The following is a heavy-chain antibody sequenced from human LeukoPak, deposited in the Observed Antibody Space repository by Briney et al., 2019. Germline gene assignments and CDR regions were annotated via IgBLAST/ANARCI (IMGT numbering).Heavy chain of an antibody. CDR1: GFTFSSYG. CDR3: AKDLDCSSTSCYGAFDI. Sequence: PGRSLRLSCAASGFTFSSYGMHWVRQAPGKGLEWVAVIWYDGSNKYYADSVKGRFTISRDNSKNTLYLQMNSLRAEDTAVYYCAKDLDCSSTSCYGAFDIWVQGTMVTVSS. J-gene: IGHJ3*02. D-gene: IGHD2-2*01. CDR2: IWYDGSNK. V-gene: IGHV3-33*06.